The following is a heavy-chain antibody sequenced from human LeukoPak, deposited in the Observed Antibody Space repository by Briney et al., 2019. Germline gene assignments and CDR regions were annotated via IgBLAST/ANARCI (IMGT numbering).Heavy chain of an antibody. CDR2: IKQDGSEK. CDR1: GFTFSSHW. CDR3: ARDQAGFDY. Sequence: PGGSLRLSCAASGFTFSSHWMSWVRQAPGKGLEWVANIKQDGSEKYYVDSVKGRFTISRDNAKNSLYLQMSSLRAEDTAVYYCARDQAGFDYWGQGTLVTVSS. J-gene: IGHJ4*02. V-gene: IGHV3-7*01.